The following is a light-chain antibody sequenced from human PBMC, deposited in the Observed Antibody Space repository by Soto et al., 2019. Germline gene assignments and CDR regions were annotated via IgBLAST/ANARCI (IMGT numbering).Light chain of an antibody. CDR2: DAS. V-gene: IGKV1-5*03. Sequence: DIQMTQSPSTLSASVGDRVTITCRASQSISGSLAWYQQKKGKAPKLLINDASNLKSGVPSRFSGSGSGTEYTLTISSLQPNDSASYYCQQYNGYWTVGQGTRVEIK. J-gene: IGKJ1*01. CDR1: QSISGS. CDR3: QQYNGYWT.